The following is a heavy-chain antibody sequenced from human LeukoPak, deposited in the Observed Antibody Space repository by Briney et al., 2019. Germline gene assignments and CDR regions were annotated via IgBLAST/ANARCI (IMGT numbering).Heavy chain of an antibody. V-gene: IGHV4-31*03. CDR2: IKYSGRT. D-gene: IGHD5-18*01. CDR1: GGSISAGNYY. J-gene: IGHJ4*02. CDR3: ARTSKGGNSYGYVDY. Sequence: SETLSLTCTVSGGSISAGNYYWSWIRQHPGGGLEWIAYIKYSGRTYYSPSLKSRTTISVATSNNQFSLNLNFVTAADTAVYYCARTSKGGNSYGYVDYWGQGTLVAVSS.